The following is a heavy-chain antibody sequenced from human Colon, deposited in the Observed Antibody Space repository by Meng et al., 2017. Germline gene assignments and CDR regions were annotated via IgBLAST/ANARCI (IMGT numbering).Heavy chain of an antibody. J-gene: IGHJ5*02. V-gene: IGHV4-31*03. CDR2: IYYSGST. CDR1: GGSISSGGFY. CDR3: ARTNYGDYNWFDP. D-gene: IGHD4-17*01. Sequence: VKPPGSGPGLGKPSQTLSLTCTVSGGSISSGGFYWSWIRQHPGKGLEWIGYIYYSGSTYYNPSLRSRVAISIDTSKNQFSLKLTSVTAADTAVYFCARTNYGDYNWFDPWGQGTLVTVSS.